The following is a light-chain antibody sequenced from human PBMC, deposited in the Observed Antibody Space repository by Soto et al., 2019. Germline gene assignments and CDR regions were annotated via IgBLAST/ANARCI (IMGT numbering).Light chain of an antibody. Sequence: EIVLTQSPGTLSLSPGERVTLSCRASQSLPTKALAWYQQKPGQTPRLLIYGASTRDTAIPDRFNGSGSGTDFTLTISSLEPEDSAVYYCQQRHMWPITFGQGTRLEIK. CDR3: QQRHMWPIT. V-gene: IGKV3D-20*02. CDR1: QSLPTKA. CDR2: GAS. J-gene: IGKJ5*01.